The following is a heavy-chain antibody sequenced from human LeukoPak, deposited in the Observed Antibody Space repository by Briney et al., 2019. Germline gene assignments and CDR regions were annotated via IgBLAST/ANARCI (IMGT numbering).Heavy chain of an antibody. V-gene: IGHV1-18*01. D-gene: IGHD4-17*01. CDR3: ARDGREYGDYDYYYYMDV. Sequence: VASVKVSCKASGYTFTSYGISWVRQAPGQGLEWMGWISAYNGNTNYAQKLQGRVTMTTDTSTSTAYMELRSLRSDDTAVYYCARDGREYGDYDYYYYMDVWGKGTTVTISS. CDR2: ISAYNGNT. J-gene: IGHJ6*03. CDR1: GYTFTSYG.